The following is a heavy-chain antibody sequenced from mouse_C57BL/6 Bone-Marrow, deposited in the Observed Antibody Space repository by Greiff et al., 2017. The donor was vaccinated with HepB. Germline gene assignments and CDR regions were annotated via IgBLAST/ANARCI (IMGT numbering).Heavy chain of an antibody. V-gene: IGHV1-72*01. CDR2: IDPNSGGT. CDR1: GYTFTSYW. D-gene: IGHD2-4*01. Sequence: QVQLQQPGAELVKPGASVKLSCKASGYTFTSYWMHWVKQRPGRGLEWIGRIDPNSGGTKYNEKFKSKATLTVDKPSSTAYMQRSSLTSEDSAVYYCARPEYYEYDDLLHFDYWGQGTTLTVSS. CDR3: ARPEYYEYDDLLHFDY. J-gene: IGHJ2*01.